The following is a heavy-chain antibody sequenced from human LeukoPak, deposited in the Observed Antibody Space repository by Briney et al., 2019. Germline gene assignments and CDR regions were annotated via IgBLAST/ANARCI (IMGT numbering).Heavy chain of an antibody. J-gene: IGHJ6*02. CDR1: GGSISSGDYY. CDR3: ARGYCSGGNCYRHGMDV. CDR2: IYYSGST. D-gene: IGHD2-15*01. V-gene: IGHV4-30-4*01. Sequence: PSETLSLTCTVSGGSISSGDYYWSWIRQPPGKGLGWIGYIYYSGSTYYNPSLKSRVTISEDTSKNQFSLKLSSVTAADTAVYYCARGYCSGGNCYRHGMDVWGQGTTVTVSS.